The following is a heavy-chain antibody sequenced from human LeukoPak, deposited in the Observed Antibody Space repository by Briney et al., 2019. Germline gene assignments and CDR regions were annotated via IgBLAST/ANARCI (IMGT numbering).Heavy chain of an antibody. J-gene: IGHJ4*02. D-gene: IGHD4-17*01. CDR3: ARDTDTVTTILDY. Sequence: GGSLRLSCAASGFTFSSYWMHWVRQAPGKGLVWVSRINEDGSTTNYADSVKGRFTISRDNAKNTLYLQMNSLRAEDTAVYYCARDTDTVTTILDYWGQGTLVTVSS. V-gene: IGHV3-74*01. CDR2: INEDGSTT. CDR1: GFTFSSYW.